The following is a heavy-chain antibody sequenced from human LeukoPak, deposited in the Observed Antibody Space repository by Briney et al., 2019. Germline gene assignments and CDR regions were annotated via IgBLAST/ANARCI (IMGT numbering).Heavy chain of an antibody. CDR1: GGSINSGGYY. Sequence: SQTLSLTCTVSGGSINSGGYYWNWIRQHPGKGLEWIGYIFYNGGTNYNPSLKGRVTIPVDTSKNQFSLKLSSVTAADTAVYYCARDADDSSFDYWGQGTLVTVSP. J-gene: IGHJ4*02. CDR3: ARDADDSSFDY. V-gene: IGHV4-31*03. D-gene: IGHD3-22*01. CDR2: IFYNGGT.